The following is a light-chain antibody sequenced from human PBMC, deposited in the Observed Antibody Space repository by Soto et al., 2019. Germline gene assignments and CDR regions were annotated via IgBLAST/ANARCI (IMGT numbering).Light chain of an antibody. V-gene: IGKV1-12*01. J-gene: IGKJ5*01. CDR3: QQSYSTRVT. CDR2: GAS. CDR1: QGISSW. Sequence: DIQMTQSPSSVSASVGDRVTITCRASQGISSWLGWYQQKPGKAPKFLIYGASTLQSGVPSRFSASGSGTDFTLTISSLQTEDFATYYCQQSYSTRVTFGQGTRLEI.